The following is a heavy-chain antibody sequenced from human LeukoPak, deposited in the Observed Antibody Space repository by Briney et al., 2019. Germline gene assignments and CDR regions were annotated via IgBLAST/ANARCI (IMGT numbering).Heavy chain of an antibody. V-gene: IGHV4-34*01. CDR2: INHSGST. CDR3: AMTYYYDSSGYIDAFDI. CDR1: GGSFSGYY. D-gene: IGHD3-22*01. Sequence: SETLSLTCAVYGGSFSGYYWSWIRQPPGKGLEWIGEINHSGSTNYNPSLKSRVTISVDTSKNQFSLKLSSVTAADTAVYYCAMTYYYDSSGYIDAFDIWGQGTMVTVSS. J-gene: IGHJ3*02.